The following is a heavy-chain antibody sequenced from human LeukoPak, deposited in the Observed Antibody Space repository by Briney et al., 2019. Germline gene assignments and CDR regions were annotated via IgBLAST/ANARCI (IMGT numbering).Heavy chain of an antibody. CDR3: AKPGYAGYSTSWYPIDY. V-gene: IGHV3-23*01. Sequence: GGSLRLSCAVSGFTFSSYAMNWVRQAPGKGLEWVSSISGSGDSTYYADSVKGRFTISRDNSKNTLYLRINSLRPEDTAIYYCAKPGYAGYSTSWYPIDYWGQGTLVTVSS. D-gene: IGHD6-13*01. J-gene: IGHJ4*02. CDR2: ISGSGDST. CDR1: GFTFSSYA.